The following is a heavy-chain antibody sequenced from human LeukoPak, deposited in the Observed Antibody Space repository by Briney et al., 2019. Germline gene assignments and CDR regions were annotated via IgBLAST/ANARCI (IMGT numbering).Heavy chain of an antibody. Sequence: SETLSLTCTVSGGSISSYYWSWIRQPAGKGLEWIGRIYTSGSTNYNPSLKSRVTISVDTSKNQFSLKLSSVTAADTAVYYCARERRGRIVVVTAIDYWGQGTLVTVSS. V-gene: IGHV4-4*07. CDR3: ARERRGRIVVVTAIDY. CDR1: GGSISSYY. D-gene: IGHD2-21*02. J-gene: IGHJ4*02. CDR2: IYTSGST.